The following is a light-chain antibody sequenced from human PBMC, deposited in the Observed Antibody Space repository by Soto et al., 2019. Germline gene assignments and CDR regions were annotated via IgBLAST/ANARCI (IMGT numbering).Light chain of an antibody. CDR1: QSVSSN. V-gene: IGKV3-15*01. CDR3: QQYSNWPLS. Sequence: EIVMTQSPATLSVSPGERATLSCRASQSVSSNLAWYQQKPGQAPRLLIYGASTRATGVPARFSGSGSGTEFTMIISSLQHVDFAVYYCQQYSNWPLSFGGGTKVESK. J-gene: IGKJ4*01. CDR2: GAS.